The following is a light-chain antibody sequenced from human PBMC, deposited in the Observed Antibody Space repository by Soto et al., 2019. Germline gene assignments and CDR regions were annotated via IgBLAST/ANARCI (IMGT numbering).Light chain of an antibody. CDR2: AAS. J-gene: IGKJ2*01. Sequence: DIQMTQSPSSLSASVGDRVTITCRASQSISSYLNWYQQKPGKAPKLLIYAASSLQSGVPSRISDSRARTHFPPTISSLQPEDFATYYCQQSYSTLNTFGQGTKLEI. V-gene: IGKV1-39*01. CDR1: QSISSY. CDR3: QQSYSTLNT.